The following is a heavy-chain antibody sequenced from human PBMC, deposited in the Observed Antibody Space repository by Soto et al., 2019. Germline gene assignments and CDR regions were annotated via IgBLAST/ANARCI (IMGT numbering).Heavy chain of an antibody. CDR3: ARLPTYYYDSSGYPNAFDI. D-gene: IGHD3-22*01. V-gene: IGHV4-39*01. CDR2: IYYSGST. Sequence: SETLSLTCTVSGGSISSSSYYWGWIRQPPGKGLEWIGSIYYSGSTYYNPSLKSRVTISVDTSKNQFSLKLSSVTAADTAVYYCARLPTYYYDSSGYPNAFDIWGQGTMVTVSS. J-gene: IGHJ3*02. CDR1: GGSISSSSYY.